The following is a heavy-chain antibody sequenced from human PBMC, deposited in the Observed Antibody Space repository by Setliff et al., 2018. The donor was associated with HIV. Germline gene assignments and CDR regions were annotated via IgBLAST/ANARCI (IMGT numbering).Heavy chain of an antibody. CDR2: IYGNGNT. J-gene: IGHJ4*01. Sequence: LSLTCSVSGGSISGHFWSWIRQSPGKGLEWIGYIYGNGNTKYNRFLNSRVTMSVDTSKNQFSLNLNSVTAADTAMYYCARLDSSIFGTIKPLHHFDYWGQGLMVTVSS. CDR1: GGSISGHF. CDR3: ARLDSSIFGTIKPLHHFDY. D-gene: IGHD3-3*01. V-gene: IGHV4-4*09.